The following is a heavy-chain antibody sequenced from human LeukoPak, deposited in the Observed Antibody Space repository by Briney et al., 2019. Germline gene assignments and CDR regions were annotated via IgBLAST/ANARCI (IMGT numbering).Heavy chain of an antibody. D-gene: IGHD6-13*01. J-gene: IGHJ4*02. CDR1: GGSISSGSYY. Sequence: SETLSLTCTVSGGSISSGSYYWSWIRQPAGKGLEWIGRIYTSGSTNYNPSLKSRVTISVDTSKNQFSLKLSSVTAADTAVYYCASSSSSWYYRVDYWGQGTLVTVSS. V-gene: IGHV4-61*02. CDR2: IYTSGST. CDR3: ASSSSSWYYRVDY.